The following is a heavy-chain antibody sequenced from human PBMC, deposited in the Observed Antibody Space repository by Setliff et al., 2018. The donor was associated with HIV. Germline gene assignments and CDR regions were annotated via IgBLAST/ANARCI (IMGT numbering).Heavy chain of an antibody. J-gene: IGHJ3*02. CDR3: AREDYYDQKGAFDI. V-gene: IGHV4-4*02. CDR1: GGSISSGNW. Sequence: NPSETLSLTCAVSGGSISSGNWWSWVRQPPGKGLEWIGEISHIGSTNYNPSLKSRVTISVDRSKNQFSLKLRSMTAADTAVYYCAREDYYDQKGAFDIWGQGTMVTVSS. D-gene: IGHD3-22*01. CDR2: ISHIGST.